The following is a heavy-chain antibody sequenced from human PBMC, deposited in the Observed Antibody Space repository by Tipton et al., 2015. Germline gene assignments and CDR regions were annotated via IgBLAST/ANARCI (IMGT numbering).Heavy chain of an antibody. J-gene: IGHJ6*02. CDR2: IWYDGHNR. D-gene: IGHD1-26*01. Sequence: SLRLSCAASGFTFSSYGMHWVRQAPGKGLEWVAVIWYDGHNRYYADSVKGRFTISRDNSKNTLYLQMNSLRAEDTAVYYCARDLIVGDPYYYYGMSVWGQGTTVTVSS. CDR3: ARDLIVGDPYYYYGMSV. CDR1: GFTFSSYG. V-gene: IGHV3-33*01.